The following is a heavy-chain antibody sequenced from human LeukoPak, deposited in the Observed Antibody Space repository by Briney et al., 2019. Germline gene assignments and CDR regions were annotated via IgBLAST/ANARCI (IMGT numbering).Heavy chain of an antibody. J-gene: IGHJ4*02. CDR3: ATEVVPAAILPPTQGSL. Sequence: PGRSLRLSCAASGFTFSNYAMHWVRQAPGKGLEWVAIMSYDGSNKYYADSVKSRFTISRDNYKSTLYLQMNSLRAEDTAVYYCATEVVPAAILPPTQGSLWGQGTLVTVSS. CDR1: GFTFSNYA. CDR2: MSYDGSNK. D-gene: IGHD2-2*01. V-gene: IGHV3-30-3*01.